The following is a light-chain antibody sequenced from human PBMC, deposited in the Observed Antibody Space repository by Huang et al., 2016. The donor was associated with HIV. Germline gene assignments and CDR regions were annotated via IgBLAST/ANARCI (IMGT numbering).Light chain of an antibody. Sequence: EIVMTQSPATLSVSPGERATLSCRASQSVSSNLAWYQQKPGQAPRLLIYGASTRATGIPARFSGRGSGTEFTLTISSLQSEDCAVYYCQHYAHWPWFTFGQGTKLDI. CDR3: QHYAHWPWFT. CDR2: GAS. CDR1: QSVSSN. J-gene: IGKJ2*01. V-gene: IGKV3-15*01.